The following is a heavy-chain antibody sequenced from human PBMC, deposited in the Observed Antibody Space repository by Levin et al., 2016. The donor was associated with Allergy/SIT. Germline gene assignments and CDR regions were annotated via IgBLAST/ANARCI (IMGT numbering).Heavy chain of an antibody. Sequence: SETLSLTCGVYGGSFSGYYWSWIRQPPGRGLEWIGEINHGRSTNYNPSLESRVSISVDTSKYQFSLRLSSVTAADTAVYYCAREAGYSSSWPYFDYWGQGTLVTVSS. CDR1: GGSFSGYY. CDR2: INHGRST. J-gene: IGHJ4*02. V-gene: IGHV4-34*01. CDR3: AREAGYSSSWPYFDY. D-gene: IGHD6-6*01.